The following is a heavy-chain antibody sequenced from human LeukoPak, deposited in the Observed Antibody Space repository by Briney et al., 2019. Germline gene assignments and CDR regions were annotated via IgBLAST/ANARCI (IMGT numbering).Heavy chain of an antibody. V-gene: IGHV3-23*01. D-gene: IGHD2-15*01. Sequence: GGFLRLSCAASEFTFSSYAMSWVRQAPGKGLEWVSGISGSGSSTYYADSVKGRFTISRDNSKNTLYLQMNSLRAEDTAVYFCAKDRSCSGAGCSDAFDMWGQGTMVTVSS. CDR2: ISGSGSST. CDR3: AKDRSCSGAGCSDAFDM. CDR1: EFTFSSYA. J-gene: IGHJ3*02.